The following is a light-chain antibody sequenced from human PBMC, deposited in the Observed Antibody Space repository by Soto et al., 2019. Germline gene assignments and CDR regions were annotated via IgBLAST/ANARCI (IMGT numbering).Light chain of an antibody. CDR1: SGHSSYA. J-gene: IGLJ3*02. CDR3: QTWGTGGSGV. V-gene: IGLV4-69*01. Sequence: QLVLTQSPSASASLGASVKLTCTLSSGHSSYAIAWHQQQPEKGPRYLMKLNSDGSHSKGDGIPDRFSGSSSGAERYLTISSLQSEDEADYYCQTWGTGGSGVFGGGTKLTVL. CDR2: LNSDGSH.